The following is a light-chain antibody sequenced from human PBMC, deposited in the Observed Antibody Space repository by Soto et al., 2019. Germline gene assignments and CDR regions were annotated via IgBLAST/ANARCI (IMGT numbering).Light chain of an antibody. CDR3: QQYGSSPYT. V-gene: IGKV3-20*01. CDR2: GAS. Sequence: NVLTQSPGTLSLSPGERVTLSCRASQSVSSNYLAWYQQKPGQAPRLLIYGASVRATGIPDRFSGSGSGTDFTLTISRLEPEDFAVYYCQQYGSSPYTFGQGTKVDIK. J-gene: IGKJ2*01. CDR1: QSVSSNY.